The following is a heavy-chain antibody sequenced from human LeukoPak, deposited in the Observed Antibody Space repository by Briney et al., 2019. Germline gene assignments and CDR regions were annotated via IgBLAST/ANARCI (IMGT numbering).Heavy chain of an antibody. D-gene: IGHD6-13*01. V-gene: IGHV3-9*01. CDR3: AKDMRVAAAGSYYYYGMDV. Sequence: GGSLRLSCAASGFTFDDYAMHWVRQAPGKGLEWVSGISWNSGSIGYADSVKGRFTISRDNAKNSLYLQMNSLRAEDTALYYCAKDMRVAAAGSYYYYGMDVWGQGTTVTVSS. CDR2: ISWNSGSI. J-gene: IGHJ6*02. CDR1: GFTFDDYA.